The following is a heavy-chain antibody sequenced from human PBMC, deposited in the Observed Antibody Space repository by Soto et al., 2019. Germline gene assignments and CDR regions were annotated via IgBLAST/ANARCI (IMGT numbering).Heavy chain of an antibody. Sequence: ASVKFSCKASGYTFTSDYRHWVRHARGQGLEWMGIINPSGGSTSYAQKFQGRVTMTRDTSTSTVYMELSSLRSEDTAVYYCARDMVVVHPSGMDVWGQGTTVTVSS. V-gene: IGHV1-46*01. CDR1: GYTFTSDY. CDR3: ARDMVVVHPSGMDV. CDR2: INPSGGST. J-gene: IGHJ6*02. D-gene: IGHD2-15*01.